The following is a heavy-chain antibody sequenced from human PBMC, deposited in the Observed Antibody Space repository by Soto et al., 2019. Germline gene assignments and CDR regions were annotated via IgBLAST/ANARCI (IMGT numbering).Heavy chain of an antibody. CDR2: MNAGSGDT. D-gene: IGHD3-3*01. CDR1: GSTVTNYA. J-gene: IGHJ4*02. CDR3: AGGACDFWSGYQYFDS. Sequence: QVHLVQSGAEVQKPGASVKVSCKASGSTVTNYAVNWVRHAPGQSLEWMGWMNAGSGDTKSSQKFQGRVTITRDTSASTVYMELSRLTSEDTAIYYCAGGACDFWSGYQYFDSWGQGSLVTVSA. V-gene: IGHV1-3*01.